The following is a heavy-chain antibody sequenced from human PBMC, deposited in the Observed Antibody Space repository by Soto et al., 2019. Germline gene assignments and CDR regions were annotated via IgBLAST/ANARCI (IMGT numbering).Heavy chain of an antibody. CDR3: ARVDSGGWYVDY. J-gene: IGHJ4*02. CDR2: IYYSGST. Sequence: SETLSLTCTVSGGSISSGDYYWSWIRQPPGKGLEWIGYIYYSGSTYYNPSLKSRVTISVDTSKNQFSLKLSSVTAADTAVYYCARVDSGGWYVDYWGQGTLVTVSS. V-gene: IGHV4-30-4*01. D-gene: IGHD6-19*01. CDR1: GGSISSGDYY.